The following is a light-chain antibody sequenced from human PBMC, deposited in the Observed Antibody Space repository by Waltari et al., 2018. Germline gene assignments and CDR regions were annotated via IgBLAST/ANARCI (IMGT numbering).Light chain of an antibody. V-gene: IGKV4-1*01. CDR1: QSVLYSSNNMNY. Sequence: DIVMTQSPDSLAVSLGEGATINCKSSQSVLYSSNNMNYVAWYQQKPGQPPKLLIYWASTRKSGVPDRFSGSVSGTDFTLTISSLQAEDVAVYYCQQYYSPPFTFGPGTKVDIK. CDR3: QQYYSPPFT. J-gene: IGKJ3*01. CDR2: WAS.